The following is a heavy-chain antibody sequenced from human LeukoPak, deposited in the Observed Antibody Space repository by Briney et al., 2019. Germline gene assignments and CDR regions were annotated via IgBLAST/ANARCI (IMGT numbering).Heavy chain of an antibody. Sequence: GESLKISCKGSGYSFTSYWISWVRQMPGKGLEWMGRIDPSDSYTNYSPSFQGHVTISADKSISTAYLQWSSLKASDTAMYYCASAVGSGSYLPYHYYGMDVWGKGTTVTVSS. CDR2: IDPSDSYT. V-gene: IGHV5-10-1*01. J-gene: IGHJ6*04. D-gene: IGHD3-10*01. CDR1: GYSFTSYW. CDR3: ASAVGSGSYLPYHYYGMDV.